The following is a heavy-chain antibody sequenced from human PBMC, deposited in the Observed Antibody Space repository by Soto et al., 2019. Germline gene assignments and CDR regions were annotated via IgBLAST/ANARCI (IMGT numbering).Heavy chain of an antibody. J-gene: IGHJ4*02. CDR1: GFTFTNYA. CDR2: ISGSGGGT. D-gene: IGHD4-17*01. Sequence: GGSLRLSCGAFGFTFTNYAMSWVRQAPGKGLEWVSGISGSGGGTYYADSVKGRFTISRDNSKNTLYLQMNSLRAEDTAVYYCAKDPGLTTVTYFHYWGRGTLVTVSS. CDR3: AKDPGLTTVTYFHY. V-gene: IGHV3-23*01.